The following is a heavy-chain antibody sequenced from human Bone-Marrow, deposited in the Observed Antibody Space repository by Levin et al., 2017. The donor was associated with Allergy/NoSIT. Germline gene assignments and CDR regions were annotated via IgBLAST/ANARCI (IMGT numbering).Heavy chain of an antibody. D-gene: IGHD2-8*01. Sequence: GGSLRLSCAASGFTFSVYSMNWVRQAPGKGLEWVSSITATGDYVYYADSVKGRFTISRDNAKNSLYLQMNSLRAEDTAVYYCARELAYVGDWGQGTLVTVSS. J-gene: IGHJ4*02. CDR1: GFTFSVYS. V-gene: IGHV3-21*01. CDR2: ITATGDYV. CDR3: ARELAYVGD.